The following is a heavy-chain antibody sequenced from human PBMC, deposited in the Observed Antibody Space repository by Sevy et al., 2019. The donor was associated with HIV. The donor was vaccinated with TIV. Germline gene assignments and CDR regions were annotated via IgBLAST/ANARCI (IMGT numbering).Heavy chain of an antibody. J-gene: IGHJ4*02. V-gene: IGHV3-21*01. CDR2: ISSSSDYK. D-gene: IGHD3-3*01. CDR1: GFTFSAYN. CDR3: AGSIGEGPLRFLECLLPGDY. Sequence: GGSLRLSCAASGFTFSAYNMIWVRRAPGKGLEWVSSISSSSDYKYYADSMKGRFTISRDNAKNSLSLQMDSLRAEDTAVYYWAGSIGEGPLRFLECLLPGDYWGQGTLVTVSS.